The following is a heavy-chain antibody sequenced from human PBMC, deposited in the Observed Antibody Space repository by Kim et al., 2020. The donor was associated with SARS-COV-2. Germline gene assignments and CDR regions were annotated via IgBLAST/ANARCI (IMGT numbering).Heavy chain of an antibody. D-gene: IGHD3-22*01. CDR3: ARGRRNYYDSSGSRFDY. V-gene: IGHV4-34*01. J-gene: IGHJ4*02. Sequence: LNSRVTSSVDTSKNQFSLKLSSVTAAETAVYYCARGRRNYYDSSGSRFDYWGQGTLVTVSS.